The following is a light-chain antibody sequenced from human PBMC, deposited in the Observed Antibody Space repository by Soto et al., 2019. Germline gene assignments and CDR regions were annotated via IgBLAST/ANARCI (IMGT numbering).Light chain of an antibody. V-gene: IGKV1-5*03. CDR1: QSISSW. Sequence: IQMTQSPSILSASVGDRVTITCRASQSISSWLAWYQQKPGKAPNLLIHKASHLESGVPSRFSGSGSGTEFTLTISSLQPGDFATYYCQQYNSYSFGQGTKVDIK. CDR2: KAS. J-gene: IGKJ1*01. CDR3: QQYNSYS.